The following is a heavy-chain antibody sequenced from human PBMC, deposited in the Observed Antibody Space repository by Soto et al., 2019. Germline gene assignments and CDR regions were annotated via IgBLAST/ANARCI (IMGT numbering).Heavy chain of an antibody. CDR3: SRVDSGEPSPFDH. V-gene: IGHV1-46*02. CDR1: GYIFNSYY. J-gene: IGHJ4*02. Sequence: GASVKVSCKASGYIFNSYYIHWVRQAPGQGLERMGWINPFDGSRMFAQSFQGRVTMTRDTSTSTVYMDVSSLRSEDTAVYYCSRVDSGEPSPFDHWGQGTLVNVSS. CDR2: INPFDGSR. D-gene: IGHD3-10*01.